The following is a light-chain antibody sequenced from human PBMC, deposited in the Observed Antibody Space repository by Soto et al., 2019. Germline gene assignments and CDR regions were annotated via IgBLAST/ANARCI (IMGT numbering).Light chain of an antibody. Sequence: QSVLTQPASVSGSPGQSISISCTGTSSDVGGYDYVSWYQHHPGKAPKVIIYSVSNRPSGISGRFSGSKSGSTASLTISGLQAEDEADYYCSSFTSSRTLVFGGGTKVTVL. CDR2: SVS. CDR3: SSFTSSRTLV. V-gene: IGLV2-14*03. J-gene: IGLJ1*01. CDR1: SSDVGGYDY.